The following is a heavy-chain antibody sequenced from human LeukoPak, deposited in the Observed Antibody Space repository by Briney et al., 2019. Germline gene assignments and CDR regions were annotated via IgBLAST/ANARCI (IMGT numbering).Heavy chain of an antibody. CDR2: ISYDGSNK. CDR3: ARAGVQQQLVPVYFDY. V-gene: IGHV3-30-3*01. J-gene: IGHJ4*02. CDR1: GFTFSSYA. D-gene: IGHD6-13*01. Sequence: PLGSLRLSCAASGFTFSSYAMHWVRQAPGKGLEWVAVISYDGSNKYYADSVKGRFTISRDNSKNTLYLQMNSLRAEDTAVYYCARAGVQQQLVPVYFDYWGQGTLVTVSS.